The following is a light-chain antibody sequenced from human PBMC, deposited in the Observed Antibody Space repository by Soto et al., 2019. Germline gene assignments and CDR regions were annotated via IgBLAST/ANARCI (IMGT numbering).Light chain of an antibody. V-gene: IGKV1-33*01. J-gene: IGKJ4*01. CDR2: DAS. Sequence: DIQMNHYTYSLSASLGYIFTITFQSSQDIKNYLNWYQQKSGKAPKLLIYDASDLETGVPSRFSGSGSGTDFTFTISSLQPEDITPYYCPQDDNRPLTVAGGTKVDIK. CDR3: PQDDNRPLT. CDR1: QDIKNY.